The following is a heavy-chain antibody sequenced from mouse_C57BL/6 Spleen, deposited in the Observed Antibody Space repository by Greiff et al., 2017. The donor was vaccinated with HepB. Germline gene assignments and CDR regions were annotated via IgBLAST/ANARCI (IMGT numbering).Heavy chain of an antibody. J-gene: IGHJ3*01. Sequence: EVKLMESGPGLVKPSQSLSLTCSVTGYSITSGYYWNWIRQFPGNKLEWMGYISYDGSNNYNPSLKNRISITRDTSKNQFFRKLNSVTTEDTATYYCARDYYGSSYLFAYWGQGTLVTVSA. CDR2: ISYDGSN. D-gene: IGHD1-1*01. V-gene: IGHV3-6*01. CDR1: GYSITSGYY. CDR3: ARDYYGSSYLFAY.